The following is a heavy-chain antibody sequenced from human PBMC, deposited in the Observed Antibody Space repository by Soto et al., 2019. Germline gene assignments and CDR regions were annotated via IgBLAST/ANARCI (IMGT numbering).Heavy chain of an antibody. D-gene: IGHD3-9*01. CDR3: ARVLRYFDWLTGPLDAFDI. CDR2: IDPSDSYT. V-gene: IGHV5-10-1*01. Sequence: GESLKISCKGSGYSFTSYWISWVRQMPGKGLEWMGRIDPSDSYTNYSPSFQGHVTTSADKSISTAYLQWSSLKASDTAMYYCARVLRYFDWLTGPLDAFDIWGQGTMVTVSS. CDR1: GYSFTSYW. J-gene: IGHJ3*02.